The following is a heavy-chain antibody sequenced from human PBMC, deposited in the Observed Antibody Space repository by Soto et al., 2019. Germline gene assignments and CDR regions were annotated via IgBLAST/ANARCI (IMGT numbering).Heavy chain of an antibody. Sequence: ASVKVSFKASGYTFISYGSSWVRQAPGQGLEWMGWISAYNGNTNYAQKLQGRVTMTTETSTSTAYMELRSLRSDDTAVYYCARHGIAVACGAIDIWGQGTMVTVSS. CDR3: ARHGIAVACGAIDI. D-gene: IGHD6-19*01. J-gene: IGHJ3*02. CDR2: ISAYNGNT. CDR1: GYTFISYG. V-gene: IGHV1-18*04.